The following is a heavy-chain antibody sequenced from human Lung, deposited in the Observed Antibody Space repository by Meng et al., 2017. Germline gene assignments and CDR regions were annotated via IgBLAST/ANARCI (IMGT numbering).Heavy chain of an antibody. Sequence: GEVEGGGRGGGKPSQTRALAWAVSGGSVSSSNYYWSGSRQPPGKGLEWSGHIYNSGSTYYNPSLKSRITISVDTSKNQFSRKLSSVTAADTAVYYCARGQKGFFDLWGRGTLVTVSS. CDR3: ARGQKGFFDL. V-gene: IGHV4-30-4*01. J-gene: IGHJ2*01. CDR1: GGSVSSSNYY. CDR2: IYNSGST.